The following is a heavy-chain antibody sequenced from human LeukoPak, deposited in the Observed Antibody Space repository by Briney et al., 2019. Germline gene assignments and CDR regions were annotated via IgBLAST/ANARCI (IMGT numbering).Heavy chain of an antibody. J-gene: IGHJ4*02. V-gene: IGHV3-23*01. Sequence: GGSLRLSCAASGFTFSSYAMSWVRQAPGKGLEWVSAISGSGGSTYYADSVKGRFTISRDNSKNTLYLQMNSLRAEDTAVYYCAKSPAKLLGYSGYDSYFDYWGQGTLVTVSS. CDR1: GFTFSSYA. D-gene: IGHD5-12*01. CDR2: ISGSGGST. CDR3: AKSPAKLLGYSGYDSYFDY.